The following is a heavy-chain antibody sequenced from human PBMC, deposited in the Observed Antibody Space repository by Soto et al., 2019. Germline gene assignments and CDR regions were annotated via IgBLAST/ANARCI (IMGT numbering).Heavy chain of an antibody. D-gene: IGHD3-22*01. J-gene: IGHJ6*02. CDR1: GGSISSSNW. CDR3: ARDDSSGYYSPRGMDV. Sequence: PSETLSLTCAVSGGSISSSNWWSWVRQPPGKGLEGIGEIYHSGSTNYNPSLKSRVTISVDKSKNQFSLKLSSVTAADTAVYYCARDDSSGYYSPRGMDVWGQGTTVTVSS. CDR2: IYHSGST. V-gene: IGHV4-4*02.